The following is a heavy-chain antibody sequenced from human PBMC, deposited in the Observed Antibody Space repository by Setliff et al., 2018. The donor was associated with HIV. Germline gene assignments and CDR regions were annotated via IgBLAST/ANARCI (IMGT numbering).Heavy chain of an antibody. Sequence: SETLSLTCTVSGGSISSDDYYWSWIRQPPGKGLEWIGYIYYSGTTYYNPSLKSRVTISVDTSKNQFSLKLSSVTAADTAVYYCVTMTTVIHWYFDLWGRGTLVTVSS. D-gene: IGHD4-17*01. J-gene: IGHJ2*01. CDR1: GGSISSDDYY. CDR2: IYYSGTT. V-gene: IGHV4-30-4*08. CDR3: VTMTTVIHWYFDL.